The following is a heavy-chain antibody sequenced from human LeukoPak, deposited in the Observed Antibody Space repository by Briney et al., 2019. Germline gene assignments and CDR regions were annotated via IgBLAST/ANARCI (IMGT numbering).Heavy chain of an antibody. CDR2: IYYSGNT. CDR1: GGSITSGGFC. J-gene: IGHJ5*02. Sequence: SETLSLTCTVSGGSITSGGFCWSWIRQHPGKGLEWIGHIYYSGNTYYNPSLKSRVLMSVDTSKNQFSLKLSSVTAADTAVYYCARVQLLWFGEPSAGWFDPWGQGTLVTVSS. V-gene: IGHV4-31*03. D-gene: IGHD3-10*01. CDR3: ARVQLLWFGEPSAGWFDP.